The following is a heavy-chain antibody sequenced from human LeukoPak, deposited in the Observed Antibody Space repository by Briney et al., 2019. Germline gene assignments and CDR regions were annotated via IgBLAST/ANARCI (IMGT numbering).Heavy chain of an antibody. D-gene: IGHD2-8*01. CDR2: VNRDGSET. V-gene: IGHV3-7*03. CDR3: ARNNAMDV. J-gene: IGHJ6*02. Sequence: GGSLRLSCAASGFALSSHWMTWVRQVPGRGPEWVANVNRDGSETYYLDSVKGRFTISKDNAKNSLYLQMNSLRAEDTALYLCARNNAMDVWGQGTTVIVSS. CDR1: GFALSSHW.